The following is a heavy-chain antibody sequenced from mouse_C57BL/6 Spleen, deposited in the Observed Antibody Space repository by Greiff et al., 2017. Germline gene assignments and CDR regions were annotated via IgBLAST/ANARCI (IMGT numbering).Heavy chain of an antibody. J-gene: IGHJ2*01. Sequence: EVQLQQSGAELVKPGASVKLSCTASGFNIKDYYMHWVKQRTEQGLEWIGRIDPEDGEPKYAPKFQGKATITADTSSNTAYLQLSSLTSEDTAVYYCARRDRRGYFDYWGQGTTRTVAS. CDR1: GFNIKDYY. CDR2: IDPEDGEP. V-gene: IGHV14-2*01. D-gene: IGHD2-14*01. CDR3: ARRDRRGYFDY.